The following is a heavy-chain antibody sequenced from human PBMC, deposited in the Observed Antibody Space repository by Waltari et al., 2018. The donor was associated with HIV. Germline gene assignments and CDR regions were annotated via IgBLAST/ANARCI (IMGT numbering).Heavy chain of an antibody. CDR3: ARMADYYDTSGYYYGDAFDI. CDR2: INANSGGT. D-gene: IGHD3-22*01. V-gene: IGHV1-2*06. CDR1: GYTFTGYY. J-gene: IGHJ3*02. Sequence: QVQLVQSGAEVKKPGASVKVSCKASGYTFTGYYMHWVRQAPGQGLEWMGRINANSGGTNYAQKFQGRVTMTRDTSISTAYMELSRLRSDDTAVYSCARMADYYDTSGYYYGDAFDIWGQGTMVTVSS.